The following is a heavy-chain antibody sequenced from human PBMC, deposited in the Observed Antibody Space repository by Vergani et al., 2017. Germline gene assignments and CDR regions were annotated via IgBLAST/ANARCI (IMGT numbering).Heavy chain of an antibody. Sequence: EVQLVESGGGLVQPGGSLRLSCAASGFTFSSYWMHWVRQAPGKGLVWVSRINSDGSSTSYADSVKGRFTISRDNAKNTLYLQMNSLRAEDTAVYYCAREDIVVVPALIYYYYYGMDVWGQGTTVTVSS. D-gene: IGHD2-2*01. CDR1: GFTFSSYW. V-gene: IGHV3-74*01. CDR3: AREDIVVVPALIYYYYYGMDV. CDR2: INSDGSST. J-gene: IGHJ6*02.